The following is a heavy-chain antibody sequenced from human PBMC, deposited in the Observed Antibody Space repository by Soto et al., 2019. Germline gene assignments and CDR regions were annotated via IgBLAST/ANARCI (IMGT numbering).Heavy chain of an antibody. CDR3: ARDSRDPFGAYNWFDP. Sequence: ASVKVSCKASGYTFTSYGISWVRQAPGQGLEWMGWISAYNGNTNYAQKLQGRVTMTTDTSTTTAYMELRSLRSDDTAVYHCARDSRDPFGAYNWFDPWGQGTLVTVSS. D-gene: IGHD3-16*01. V-gene: IGHV1-18*04. CDR2: ISAYNGNT. CDR1: GYTFTSYG. J-gene: IGHJ5*02.